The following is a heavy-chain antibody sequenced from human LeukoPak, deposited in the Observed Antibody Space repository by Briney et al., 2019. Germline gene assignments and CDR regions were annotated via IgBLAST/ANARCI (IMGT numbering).Heavy chain of an antibody. J-gene: IGHJ4*02. CDR1: GFTFSSYA. Sequence: PGGSLRLSCAASGFTFSSYAMSWVRQAPGKGLEWVSAISGSGGSTYYADSVKGRFTISRDNSENTLYLQMNSLRAEDTAVYYCAKPYYYDSSGYPPLGYWGQGTLVTVSS. D-gene: IGHD3-22*01. CDR3: AKPYYYDSSGYPPLGY. CDR2: ISGSGGST. V-gene: IGHV3-23*01.